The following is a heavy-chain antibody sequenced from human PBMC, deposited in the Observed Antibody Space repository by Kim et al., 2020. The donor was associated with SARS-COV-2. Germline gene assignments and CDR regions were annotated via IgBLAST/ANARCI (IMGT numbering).Heavy chain of an antibody. Sequence: SETLSLTCTVSGGSISSSSYYWGWIRQPPGKGLEWIGSIYYSGSTYYNPSLKSRITISVDTSKNQFSLKLSSVTAADTAVYYCAREGREDYYDMRGAVDYWGQGTLGNVSS. CDR1: GGSISSSSYY. CDR2: IYYSGST. CDR3: AREGREDYYDMRGAVDY. V-gene: IGHV4-39*07. D-gene: IGHD3-22*01. J-gene: IGHJ4*02.